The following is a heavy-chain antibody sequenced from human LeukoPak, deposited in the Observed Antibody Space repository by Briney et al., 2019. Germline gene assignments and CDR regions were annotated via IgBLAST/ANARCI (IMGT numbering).Heavy chain of an antibody. CDR2: INHSGST. J-gene: IGHJ5*02. V-gene: IGHV4-34*01. D-gene: IGHD3-3*01. CDR3: ARTALGFWSGYYNWFDP. CDR1: GGSFSGYY. Sequence: SETLSLTCAVYGGSFSGYYWSWIRQPPGKGLEWIGEINHSGSTNYNPSLKSRVTISVDTSKNQFSLKLSSVTAADTAVYYCARTALGFWSGYYNWFDPWGQGTLVTVSS.